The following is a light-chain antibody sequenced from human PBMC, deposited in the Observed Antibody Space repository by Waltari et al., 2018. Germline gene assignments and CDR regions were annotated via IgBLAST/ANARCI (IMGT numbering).Light chain of an antibody. CDR3: AAWDDSLNGNVV. CDR1: SSNIGSNT. CDR2: TNN. Sequence: SVLTQPPSASGSPGQRVTISCSGSSSNIGSNTVNWYQQLPGTAPKLLIYTNNHRPSGVPDRFSGSKSGTSASLAISGLQSEDEAGYYCAAWDDSLNGNVVFGGGTKLTVL. V-gene: IGLV1-44*01. J-gene: IGLJ2*01.